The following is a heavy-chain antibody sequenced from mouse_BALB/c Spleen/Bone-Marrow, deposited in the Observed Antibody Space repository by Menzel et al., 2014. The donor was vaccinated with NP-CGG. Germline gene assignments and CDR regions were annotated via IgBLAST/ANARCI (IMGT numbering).Heavy chain of an antibody. CDR3: ASYRYAWYFDV. Sequence: VQLHQPGAELVKPGASVKLSCTASGFNIKDTYLHWVKQRPEQGLEWIGRIDPANGNTKYDPKFQGKATITADTSSNTAYLQLSSLTSEDTAVYYCASYRYAWYFDVWGAGTTVTVSS. D-gene: IGHD2-14*01. J-gene: IGHJ1*01. CDR2: IDPANGNT. CDR1: GFNIKDTY. V-gene: IGHV14-3*02.